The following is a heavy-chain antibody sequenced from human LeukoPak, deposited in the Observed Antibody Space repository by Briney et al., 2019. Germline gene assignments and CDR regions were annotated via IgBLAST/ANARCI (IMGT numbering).Heavy chain of an antibody. CDR1: GYTFTGYY. D-gene: IGHD6-19*01. CDR3: ARDGSGSGWYFFDY. J-gene: IGHJ4*02. V-gene: IGHV1-2*02. Sequence: ASVKVSCKASGYTFTGYYMHWVRQAPGQGLEWMGWINPNSGGTNYAQKFQGRVTMTRDTSISTAYMELSRLRSDDTAVYYCARDGSGSGWYFFDYWGQGTLVTVSS. CDR2: INPNSGGT.